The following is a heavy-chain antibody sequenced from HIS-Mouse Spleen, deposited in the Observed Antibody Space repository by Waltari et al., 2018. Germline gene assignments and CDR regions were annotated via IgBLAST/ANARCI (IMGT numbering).Heavy chain of an antibody. CDR2: IYYSGST. J-gene: IGHJ2*01. V-gene: IGHV4-39*07. CDR1: GGSISSSSSY. D-gene: IGHD6-13*01. Sequence: QLQLQESGPGLVKPSETLSLTCTVSGGSISSSSSYWGGTRQPPGKGLEWIGSIYYSGSTYYNPSLKSRVTISVDTSKNQFSLKLSSVTAADTAVYYCAREIPYSSSWYDWYFDLWGRGTLVTVSS. CDR3: AREIPYSSSWYDWYFDL.